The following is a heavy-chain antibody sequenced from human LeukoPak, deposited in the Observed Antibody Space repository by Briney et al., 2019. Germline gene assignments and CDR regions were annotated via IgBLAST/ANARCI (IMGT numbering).Heavy chain of an antibody. Sequence: PGGSLRLSCSVSGFTYDIARMNWLRQAPGEGLEWLVRIKSKNEGAATDYAAPVRGRFTISTDDSKNTLYLQMNGLKTEDTAVYYCVSRDAYKPRYFMDVWGKGTTVTVSS. J-gene: IGHJ6*03. CDR3: VSRDAYKPRYFMDV. CDR2: IKSKNEGAAT. V-gene: IGHV3-15*01. CDR1: GFTYDIAR. D-gene: IGHD5-24*01.